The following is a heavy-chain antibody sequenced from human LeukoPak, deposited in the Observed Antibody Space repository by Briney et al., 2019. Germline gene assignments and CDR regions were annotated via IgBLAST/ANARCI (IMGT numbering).Heavy chain of an antibody. J-gene: IGHJ4*02. Sequence: ASVKVSCKVSGYTLTELSMHWVRQAPGKGLEWTGGFDPEDGETIYAQKFQGRVTMTEDTSTDTAYMELSSLRSEDTAVYYCATDPGVAVAGSYWGQGTLVTVSS. CDR2: FDPEDGET. CDR1: GYTLTELS. D-gene: IGHD6-19*01. CDR3: ATDPGVAVAGSY. V-gene: IGHV1-24*01.